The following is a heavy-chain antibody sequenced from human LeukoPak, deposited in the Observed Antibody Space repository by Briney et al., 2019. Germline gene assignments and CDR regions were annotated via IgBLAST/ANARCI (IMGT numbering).Heavy chain of an antibody. CDR3: AKGGIYNWFDP. J-gene: IGHJ5*02. D-gene: IGHD3-16*01. V-gene: IGHV3-23*01. CDR1: GFTFSDYY. CDR2: ISGSGGTT. Sequence: GGSLRLSCVVSGFTFSDYYMNWVRQAPGKGLEWVSGISGSGGTTYYADSVKGRFTISRDNSKNTLYLQMNSLRAEDTAVYFCAKGGIYNWFDPWGQGTLVTVSS.